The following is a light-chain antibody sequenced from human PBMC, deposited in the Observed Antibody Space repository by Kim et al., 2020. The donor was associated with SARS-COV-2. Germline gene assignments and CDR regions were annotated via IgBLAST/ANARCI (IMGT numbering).Light chain of an antibody. V-gene: IGKV1-39*01. CDR1: QSISSY. CDR3: QQSYSIPL. Sequence: DIHMTQSPSSLSASVGDRVTITCRASQSISSYLNWYQQKPGKAPKLLIYTASSLQSGVPSRFSDSGSGADFTLTISSLQPEDFATYYCQQSYSIPLFGQGTKVDIK. CDR2: TAS. J-gene: IGKJ1*01.